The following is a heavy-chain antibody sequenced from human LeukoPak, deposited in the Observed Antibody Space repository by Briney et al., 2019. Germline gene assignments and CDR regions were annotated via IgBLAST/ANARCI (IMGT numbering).Heavy chain of an antibody. J-gene: IGHJ4*02. CDR1: GFTFSSYA. CDR2: ISGSGDST. Sequence: GGSLSLSCAASGFTFSSYAMSWVRQAPGKGLEWVSAISGSGDSTYYADSVKGRFTISRDNSKNTLYLQMNSLRAEDTAVYYCAKAEGDWSCPYWGQGTLVTVSS. CDR3: AKAEGDWSCPY. V-gene: IGHV3-23*01. D-gene: IGHD3/OR15-3a*01.